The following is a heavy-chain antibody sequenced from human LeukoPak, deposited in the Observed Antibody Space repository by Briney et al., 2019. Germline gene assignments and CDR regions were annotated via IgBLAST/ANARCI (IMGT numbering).Heavy chain of an antibody. V-gene: IGHV3-48*04. D-gene: IGHD6-19*01. J-gene: IGHJ3*02. Sequence: PGGSLRLSCAASGFTFNFYAMNWVRQAPGKGLEWVSHISTRDNPSYTDSAKGRFTISRDNPKNSLYLQMNTVRADDTAVYYCARGGGSGWYGSAFDIWGQGTTVSVSS. CDR1: GFTFNFYA. CDR2: ISTRDNP. CDR3: ARGGGSGWYGSAFDI.